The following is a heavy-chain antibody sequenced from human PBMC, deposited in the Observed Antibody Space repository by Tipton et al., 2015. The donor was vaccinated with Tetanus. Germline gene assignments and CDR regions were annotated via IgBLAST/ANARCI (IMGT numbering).Heavy chain of an antibody. V-gene: IGHV4-31*11. CDR2: IHHSGDT. CDR1: GGSIVGGEYY. CDR3: AREPGFDYGFQY. D-gene: IGHD4/OR15-4a*01. Sequence: TLSLTCDVSGGSIVGGEYYWSWIRRHPLRGLEWIGSIHHSGDTHYHPSLRGRVSMSVDTSKNSFSLKLDSMKAADSAIYHCAREPGFDYGFQYWGQGALVTVSS. J-gene: IGHJ1*01.